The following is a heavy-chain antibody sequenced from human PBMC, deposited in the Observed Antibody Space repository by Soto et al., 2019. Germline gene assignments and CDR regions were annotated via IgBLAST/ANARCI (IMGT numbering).Heavy chain of an antibody. CDR1: GFTFSNYA. CDR2: ITSDGLKT. Sequence: GGSLRLSCSASGFTFSNYAMNWVRQAPGRRLEYVAAITSDGLKTYYPDSVKGRFTISRDNSKNTLYLQISSLTTDDTALYYCSTTTAYFAFGARGPLLTV. D-gene: IGHD1-1*01. J-gene: IGHJ4*02. V-gene: IGHV3-64D*08. CDR3: STTTAYFAF.